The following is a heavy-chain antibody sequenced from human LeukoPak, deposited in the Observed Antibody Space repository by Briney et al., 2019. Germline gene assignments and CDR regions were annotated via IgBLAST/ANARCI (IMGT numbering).Heavy chain of an antibody. CDR1: GGSISSYY. CDR3: ARSRMGGYYYYMDV. D-gene: IGHD3-16*01. V-gene: IGHV4-59*01. CDR2: IYNIGST. Sequence: SETLSLTCTVSGGSISSYYWSWIRQPPGKGLEWIGYIYNIGSTNYNPSLKSRATISVDTSKNQFSLKLSSVTAADTAVYYCARSRMGGYYYYMDVWGKGTTVTVSS. J-gene: IGHJ6*03.